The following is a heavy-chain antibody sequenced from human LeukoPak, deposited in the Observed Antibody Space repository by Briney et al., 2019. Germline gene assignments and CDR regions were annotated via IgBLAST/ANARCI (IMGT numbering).Heavy chain of an antibody. CDR2: IYYSGST. D-gene: IGHD6-6*01. Sequence: SETLSLTCTVSGGSISSYYWSWIRQPPGKGLEWIGYIYYSGSTNYNPSLKSRVTISVDTSKNQFSLKLSSVTAADTAVYYCARAYGAARLFDYWGQGTLVTVSS. J-gene: IGHJ4*02. V-gene: IGHV4-59*01. CDR1: GGSISSYY. CDR3: ARAYGAARLFDY.